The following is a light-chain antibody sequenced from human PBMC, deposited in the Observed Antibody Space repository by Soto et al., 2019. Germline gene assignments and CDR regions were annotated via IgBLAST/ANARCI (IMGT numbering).Light chain of an antibody. J-gene: IGKJ4*01. CDR3: QQYDEWQLT. CDR1: QNVKTR. Sequence: EKVMTQSPATLSVSPGERATLSCRASQNVKTRLAWYQQKPGQAPRLLIYDAFTRATGIPARFSGSASGTEFTLTISSLQSEDFEDYYCQQYDEWQLTFGGANKVEIK. CDR2: DAF. V-gene: IGKV3-15*01.